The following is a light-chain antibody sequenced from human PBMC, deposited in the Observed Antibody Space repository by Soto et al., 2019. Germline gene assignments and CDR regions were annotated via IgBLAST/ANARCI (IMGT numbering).Light chain of an antibody. CDR3: QSYDSSVSGSGVV. CDR1: SSNIGAGYD. J-gene: IGLJ2*01. Sequence: QSVLTQPPSVSGAPGQRVTISCTGSSSNIGAGYDVHWYQQVPGTAPKLLIYDNSNRPSGVPDRFSGSTSGTSASLAITGLQAEDEADYYCQSYDSSVSGSGVVFGGGTKLTVL. V-gene: IGLV1-40*01. CDR2: DNS.